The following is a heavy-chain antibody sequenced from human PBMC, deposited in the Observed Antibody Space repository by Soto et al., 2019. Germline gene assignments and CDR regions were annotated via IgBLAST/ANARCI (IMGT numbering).Heavy chain of an antibody. J-gene: IGHJ4*02. CDR3: AKADYSYSWAPGDY. Sequence: GGSLRLSCAASGFTFNNYAMTWVRQAPGKGLEWVSAIGGNGAATYYVDSVKGRFTISRDNSKNTLYLQMNSLRVEDTALYYCAKADYSYSWAPGDYWGQGTLVTVSS. V-gene: IGHV3-23*02. D-gene: IGHD6-13*01. CDR1: GFTFNNYA. CDR2: IGGNGAAT.